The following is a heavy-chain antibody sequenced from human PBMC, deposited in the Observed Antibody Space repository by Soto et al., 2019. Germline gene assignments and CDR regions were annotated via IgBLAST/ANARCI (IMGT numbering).Heavy chain of an antibody. J-gene: IGHJ4*02. Sequence: SETLSLTCTVSGGSISSYYWSWIRQPPGKGLEWIGYIYYSGSTNYNPSLKSRVTISVDTSKNQFSLKLSSVTAADTAVYYCGRVSPQNHGVLRFLEWPRSFDYWGQGTLVTVSS. CDR1: GGSISSYY. CDR3: GRVSPQNHGVLRFLEWPRSFDY. D-gene: IGHD3-3*01. V-gene: IGHV4-59*01. CDR2: IYYSGST.